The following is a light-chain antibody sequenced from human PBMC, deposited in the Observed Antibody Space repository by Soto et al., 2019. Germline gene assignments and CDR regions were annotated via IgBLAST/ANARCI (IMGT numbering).Light chain of an antibody. CDR2: EVS. Sequence: QSALTQPASVSGSPGQSITISCTGTSSDVGGYNYVSWYQQHPGKAPKLMIYEVSYRPSGVSNRFSGSKSGNTASLTLSGLQAEDEADYYCRSYTSSTTLVFGGGTKVTVL. V-gene: IGLV2-14*01. CDR1: SSDVGGYNY. J-gene: IGLJ2*01. CDR3: RSYTSSTTLV.